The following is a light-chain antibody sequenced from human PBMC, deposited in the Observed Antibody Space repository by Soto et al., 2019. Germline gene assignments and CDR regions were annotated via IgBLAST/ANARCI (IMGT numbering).Light chain of an antibody. V-gene: IGKV3-20*01. J-gene: IGKJ4*01. Sequence: EIVLTQTPGTLSLSPGESATLSCRASQSLSSNYLAWHQQKPGQAPRLLIYGASSRATGSPDRFSGSGSGTDFTLTISRLEPEDFAVYYCQHYGSSRLTFGGGTKVEIK. CDR3: QHYGSSRLT. CDR2: GAS. CDR1: QSLSSNY.